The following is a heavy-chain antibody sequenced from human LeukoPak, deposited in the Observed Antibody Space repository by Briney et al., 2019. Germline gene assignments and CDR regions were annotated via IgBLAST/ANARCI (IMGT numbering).Heavy chain of an antibody. CDR1: GFTFNDYY. J-gene: IGHJ5*02. CDR3: ATDGAGFDT. Sequence: PGGSLRLSCAASGFTFNDYYMSWICQAPGKGLEWLSYINIGGTNTHYADSVKGRSTISRDSAKKSLYLEMNNLRAEDTAVYYCATDGAGFDTWGQGVLVTVSS. V-gene: IGHV3-11*01. CDR2: INIGGTNT.